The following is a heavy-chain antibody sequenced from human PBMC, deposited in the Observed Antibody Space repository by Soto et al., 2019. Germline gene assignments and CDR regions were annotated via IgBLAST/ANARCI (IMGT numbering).Heavy chain of an antibody. CDR1: GYSFSTYW. Sequence: PGESLKISCQTSGYSFSTYWIGWVRQMPGKGLEWMGIIYPDDSDTRYSPSVQGQVTISADKSISTAYLHWSSLKASDTAMYYCARPLITDYCYGMDVWGQGTTVTVSS. J-gene: IGHJ6*02. V-gene: IGHV5-51*01. CDR3: ARPLITDYCYGMDV. CDR2: IYPDDSDT. D-gene: IGHD3-16*01.